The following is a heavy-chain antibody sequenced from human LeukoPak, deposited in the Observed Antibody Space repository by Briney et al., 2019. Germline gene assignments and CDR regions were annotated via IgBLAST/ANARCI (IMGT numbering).Heavy chain of an antibody. J-gene: IGHJ4*02. CDR1: GFTFSSYG. D-gene: IGHD2-2*01. V-gene: IGHV3-33*01. CDR3: ARGAGAAAGDY. CDR2: IWYDGSNK. Sequence: PGRSLRLSCAASGFTFSSYGMHWVRQAPGKGLEWVAVIWYDGSNKYYADSVKGRFTISRDNSKNTLYLQMNSLRAEDTAVYYCARGAGAAAGDYWGQGTLVTVSS.